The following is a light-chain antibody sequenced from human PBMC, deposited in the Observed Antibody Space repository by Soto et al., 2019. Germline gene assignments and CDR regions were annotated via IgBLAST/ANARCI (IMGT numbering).Light chain of an antibody. CDR3: SSYTSSSNPVV. Sequence: QSVLSHPASVCWSPGQSITISCTGTSSDVGGYNYVSWYQQHPGKAPKLMIYEVSNRPSGVSNRFSGSKSGNTASLTISGLQAEDEADYYCSSYTSSSNPVVFGGGTKVTVL. V-gene: IGLV2-14*01. J-gene: IGLJ2*01. CDR2: EVS. CDR1: SSDVGGYNY.